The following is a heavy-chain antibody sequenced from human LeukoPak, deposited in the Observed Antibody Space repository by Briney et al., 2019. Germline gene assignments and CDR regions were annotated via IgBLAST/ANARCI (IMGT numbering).Heavy chain of an antibody. J-gene: IGHJ4*02. CDR3: AKDFDYVWGSYRYDYFDY. D-gene: IGHD3-16*02. Sequence: PGGSLRLSCAASGFTFSSYAMSWVRQAPGKGLEWVSAISGSGSSTYYADSVKGRLTISRDNSKNTLYLQMNSLRAEDTAVYYCAKDFDYVWGSYRYDYFDYWGQGTLVTVSS. V-gene: IGHV3-23*01. CDR2: ISGSGSST. CDR1: GFTFSSYA.